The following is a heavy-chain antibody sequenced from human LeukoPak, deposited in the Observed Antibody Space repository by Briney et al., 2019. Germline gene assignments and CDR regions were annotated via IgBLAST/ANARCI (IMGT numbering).Heavy chain of an antibody. J-gene: IGHJ6*02. V-gene: IGHV3-48*02. CDR1: GFTFDDYA. CDR2: ISSGSATI. Sequence: PGGSLRLSCAASGFTFDDYAMHWVRQAPGKGLEWVSSISSGSATIYYADSVKGRFAISRDDAKKSLYLQMNSLRDEDTAVYYCARTRSVDVWGQGTTVTVSS. CDR3: ARTRSVDV.